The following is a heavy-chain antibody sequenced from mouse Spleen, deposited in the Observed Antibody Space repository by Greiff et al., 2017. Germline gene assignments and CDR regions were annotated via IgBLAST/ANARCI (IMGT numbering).Heavy chain of an antibody. CDR2: ISSGGSYT. V-gene: IGHV5-9*02. CDR3: ASIYYDYDGFAH. Sequence: EVQLVESGGGLVKPGGSLKLSCAASGFAFSSYDMSWVRQTPEKRLVWVATISSGGSYTYYLDFVRVRFTISGVNARSTLYLHMCSLRSEDTALYYCASIYYDYDGFAHWGQGTLVTVSA. J-gene: IGHJ3*01. D-gene: IGHD2-4*01. CDR1: GFAFSSYD.